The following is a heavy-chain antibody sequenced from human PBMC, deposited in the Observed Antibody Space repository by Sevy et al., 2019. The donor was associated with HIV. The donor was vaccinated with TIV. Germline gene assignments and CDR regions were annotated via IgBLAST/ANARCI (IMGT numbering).Heavy chain of an antibody. CDR3: ARDRVQPSHWYFDL. J-gene: IGHJ2*01. D-gene: IGHD3-10*01. V-gene: IGHV3-21*01. CDR1: GFTFSNSN. Sequence: GGSLRLSCAGAGFTFSNSNMNWVRQAPGKGLQWVSSITSESGYIYYADSVKGRFIISRDNAKNSVYLQMNGLGADDTAVYYCARDRVQPSHWYFDLWGRGTLVTVSS. CDR2: ITSESGYI.